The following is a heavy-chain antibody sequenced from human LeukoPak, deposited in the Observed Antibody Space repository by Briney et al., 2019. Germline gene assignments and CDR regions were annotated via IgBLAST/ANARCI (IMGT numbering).Heavy chain of an antibody. Sequence: GGSLRLSCAASGFTFSSYAMSWVRQAPGKGLEWVSAISGSGGSTYYADSVKGRFTISRDNSKNTLYLQMNSLRAEDTAVYYCARGSRSTSCPRDWGQGTLVTVSS. J-gene: IGHJ4*02. D-gene: IGHD2-2*01. CDR1: GFTFSSYA. CDR2: ISGSGGST. CDR3: ARGSRSTSCPRD. V-gene: IGHV3-23*01.